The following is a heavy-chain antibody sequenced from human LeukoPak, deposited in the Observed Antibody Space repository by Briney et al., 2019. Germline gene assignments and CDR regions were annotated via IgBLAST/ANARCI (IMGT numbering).Heavy chain of an antibody. J-gene: IGHJ5*01. CDR2: INPNSGGT. CDR3: ARGTIVLMVYAVHNWFDS. V-gene: IGHV1-2*02. CDR1: GYTFTGYY. D-gene: IGHD2-8*01. Sequence: GASVKVSCKASGYTFTGYYMHWVRQAPGQGLEWMGWINPNSGGTNYAQKFQGRVTMTRDTSISTAYMELSRLRSDDTAVYYCARGTIVLMVYAVHNWFDSWGQGTLVTVSS.